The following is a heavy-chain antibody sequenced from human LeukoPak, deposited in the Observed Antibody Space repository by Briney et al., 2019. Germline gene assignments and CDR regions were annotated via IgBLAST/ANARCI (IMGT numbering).Heavy chain of an antibody. CDR2: INSDGSST. CDR3: ARSPYGDYSFDY. J-gene: IGHJ4*02. Sequence: GGSLRLSCAASGFTFSSYWMHWVRQAPGKGLVWVSRINSDGSSTNYADSVKGRFTISRDNAKNTLYLQMNSLRAEDTAVYYCARSPYGDYSFDYWGQGTLVTVSS. CDR1: GFTFSSYW. V-gene: IGHV3-74*01. D-gene: IGHD4-17*01.